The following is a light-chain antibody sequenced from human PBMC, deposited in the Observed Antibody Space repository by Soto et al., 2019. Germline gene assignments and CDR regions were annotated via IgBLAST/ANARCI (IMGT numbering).Light chain of an antibody. CDR2: EVS. Sequence: QSVLSHRAYVSRSPGHSIPISCTGTSSDVGGYNYVSWYQQHPGRAPKLVIYEVSYRPSRVSNRFSGSKSGKTASLTISGLQAEEDADCYCSSKTSRNTHVFGTGTKVTVL. CDR3: SSKTSRNTHV. V-gene: IGLV2-14*01. CDR1: SSDVGGYNY. J-gene: IGLJ1*01.